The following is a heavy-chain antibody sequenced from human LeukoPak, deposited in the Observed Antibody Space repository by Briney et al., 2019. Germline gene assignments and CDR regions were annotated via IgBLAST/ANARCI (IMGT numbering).Heavy chain of an antibody. J-gene: IGHJ4*02. D-gene: IGHD2-15*01. Sequence: SETLSLTCAVYGVSFSGYYWSWIRQPPGQGLEGFGYMYYSGSTNYNPCRKSRVTISVDTYKNQFPLKLSSVTAADKAGYYCARGGWSIDYWGQGTLVTVSS. V-gene: IGHV4-59*01. CDR2: MYYSGST. CDR3: ARGGWSIDY. CDR1: GVSFSGYY.